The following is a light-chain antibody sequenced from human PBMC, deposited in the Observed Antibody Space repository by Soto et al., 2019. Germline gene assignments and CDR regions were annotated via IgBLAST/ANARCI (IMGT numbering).Light chain of an antibody. J-gene: IGLJ3*02. CDR3: QSYDTRLIVGV. CDR2: GNS. V-gene: IGLV1-40*01. CDR1: SSNTGAGYD. Sequence: QSVLTQPPSVSGAPGQRVTISCTGTSSNTGAGYDVHWYQQHPGTAPKFLIYGNSNRPSGVPDRFSGSKSGTSASLAISGLQAEDEAEYFCQSYDTRLIVGVFGGGTKLTVL.